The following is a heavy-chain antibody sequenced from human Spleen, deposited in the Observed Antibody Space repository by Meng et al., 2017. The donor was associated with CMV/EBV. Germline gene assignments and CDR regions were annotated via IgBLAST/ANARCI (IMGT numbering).Heavy chain of an antibody. D-gene: IGHD3-10*01. V-gene: IGHV3-30*02. CDR3: AKDLKKGSGSFSPARSGYYGMDV. CDR1: GFTFSSYG. Sequence: GESLKISCAASGFTFSSYGMHWVRQAPGKGLEWVAFIRYDGSNKYYADSVKGRFTISRDNSKNTLYLQMNSLRAEDTAVYYCAKDLKKGSGSFSPARSGYYGMDVWGQGTTVTVSS. CDR2: IRYDGSNK. J-gene: IGHJ6*02.